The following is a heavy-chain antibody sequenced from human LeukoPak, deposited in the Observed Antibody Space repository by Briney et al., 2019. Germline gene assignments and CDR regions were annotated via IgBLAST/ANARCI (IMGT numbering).Heavy chain of an antibody. V-gene: IGHV3-33*08. Sequence: GGSLRLSCAASGFTFSSYGMHWVRQAPGKGLEWVAVIWYDGSNKYYADSVKGRFTISRDNSKNTLYLQMNSLRAEDTAVYYCARDSLGGSSWYSGYYGMDVWGQGTTVTVSS. CDR1: GFTFSSYG. CDR2: IWYDGSNK. J-gene: IGHJ6*02. D-gene: IGHD6-13*01. CDR3: ARDSLGGSSWYSGYYGMDV.